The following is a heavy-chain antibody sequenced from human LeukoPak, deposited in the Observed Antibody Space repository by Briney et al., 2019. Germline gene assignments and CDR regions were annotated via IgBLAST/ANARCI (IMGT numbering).Heavy chain of an antibody. V-gene: IGHV1-18*01. CDR2: ISVYNGNT. Sequence: ASVKVSCKASGYTFTNFGISWVRQAPGQGLEWMGWISVYNGNTNYAEKVQGRVTMTADTSTRTAYMELRSLRSDNTAVYYCARAGGWAREDYKGEAFDIWGQGTKVTVSS. D-gene: IGHD6-19*01. CDR1: GYTFTNFG. J-gene: IGHJ3*02. CDR3: ARAGGWAREDYKGEAFDI.